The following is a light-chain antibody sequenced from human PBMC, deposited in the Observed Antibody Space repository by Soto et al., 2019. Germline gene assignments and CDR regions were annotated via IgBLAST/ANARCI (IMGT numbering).Light chain of an antibody. CDR2: AAS. Sequence: DVKMTQSLSSLSASVGDRVTITCRASQSISSYLNWYQQKPGKAPKLLIYAASSLQSGVPSRFSGSGSGTDFTLTISSLQPEDFATYYCQQSYSTPQGFGGGTKV. J-gene: IGKJ4*01. CDR1: QSISSY. V-gene: IGKV1-39*01. CDR3: QQSYSTPQG.